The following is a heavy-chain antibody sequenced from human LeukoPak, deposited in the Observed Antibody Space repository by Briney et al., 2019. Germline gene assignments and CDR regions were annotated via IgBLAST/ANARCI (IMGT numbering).Heavy chain of an antibody. D-gene: IGHD3-3*01. CDR2: ISGSGGNT. J-gene: IGHJ6*02. Sequence: GGSPRLSCAASGFTFCSYALSWGRPAPGEGVEGVSAISGSGGNTYYADSVKGRFTISRDNSQNTLYLQMNSLRAEDTAVYYCAKDLWRVDWYYYYGMDVWGQGTTVTVSS. CDR3: AKDLWRVDWYYYYGMDV. V-gene: IGHV3-23*01. CDR1: GFTFCSYA.